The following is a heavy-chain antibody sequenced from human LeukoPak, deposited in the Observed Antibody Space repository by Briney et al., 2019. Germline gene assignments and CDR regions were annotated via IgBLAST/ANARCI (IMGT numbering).Heavy chain of an antibody. CDR3: AKDPNGDWVGAFDM. CDR1: GFTFSRYA. V-gene: IGHV3-23*01. J-gene: IGHJ3*02. CDR2: ISASGGTA. Sequence: PGGSLRLSCEASGFTFSRYAMSWVRQAPGKGPEWVSGISASGGTAYFADSVKGRFIISRDSSKNTLFLQMNSLRAEDTALYYCAKDPNGDWVGAFDMWGQGTKVTVPT. D-gene: IGHD3-10*01.